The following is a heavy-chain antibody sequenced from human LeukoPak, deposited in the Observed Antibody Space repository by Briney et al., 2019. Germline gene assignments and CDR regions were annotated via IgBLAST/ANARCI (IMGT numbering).Heavy chain of an antibody. CDR3: AREGRQWLVRGFDY. CDR1: GGSISSYY. Sequence: SETLSLTCTASGGSISSYYWSWIRQPPGKGLEWIGYIYYSGSTNYNPSLKSRVTISVDTSKNQFSLKLSSVTAADTAVYYCAREGRQWLVRGFDYWGQGTLVTVSS. J-gene: IGHJ4*02. D-gene: IGHD6-19*01. V-gene: IGHV4-59*01. CDR2: IYYSGST.